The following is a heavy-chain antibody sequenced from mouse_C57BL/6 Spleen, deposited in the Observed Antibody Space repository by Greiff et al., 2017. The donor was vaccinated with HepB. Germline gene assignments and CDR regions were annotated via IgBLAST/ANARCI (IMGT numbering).Heavy chain of an antibody. Sequence: QVQLKQPGAELVRPGSSVKLSCKASGYTFTSYWMHWVKQRPIQGLEWIGNIDPSDSETHYNQKFKDKATLTVDKSSSTAYMQLSSLTSEDSAVYYCARMTPYYFDYWGQGTTLTVSS. CDR1: GYTFTSYW. J-gene: IGHJ2*01. V-gene: IGHV1-52*01. CDR3: ARMTPYYFDY. CDR2: IDPSDSET. D-gene: IGHD2-13*01.